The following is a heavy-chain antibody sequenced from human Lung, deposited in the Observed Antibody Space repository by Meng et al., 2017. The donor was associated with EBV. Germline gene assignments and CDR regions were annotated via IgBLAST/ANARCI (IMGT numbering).Heavy chain of an antibody. CDR2: INHSGST. CDR3: ARALFEYYDSSGYYDY. J-gene: IGHJ4*02. CDR1: GGSFSGYY. D-gene: IGHD3-22*01. Sequence: QWGAGHVKPSGLLSSTCAVYGGSFSGYYWGWILQPPGKGLEWIWEINHSGSTNYNPSLKSRVTISVDTSKNQFSLKLSSVTAADTAVYYCARALFEYYDSSGYYDYWGQGTLVTVSS. V-gene: IGHV4-34*01.